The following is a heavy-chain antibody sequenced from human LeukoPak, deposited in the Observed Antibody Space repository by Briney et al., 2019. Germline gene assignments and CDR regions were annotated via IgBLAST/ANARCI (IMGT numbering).Heavy chain of an antibody. CDR2: ISSSSSYI. Sequence: GGSLRLSCAASGFTFSSYEMNWVRQAPGKGLEWVSSISSSSSYIYYADSVRGRFTISRDNAKNSLYLQMNSLRAEDTAVYYCARDLRSSGWYYFDYWGQGTLVTVSS. V-gene: IGHV3-21*01. CDR1: GFTFSSYE. CDR3: ARDLRSSGWYYFDY. D-gene: IGHD6-19*01. J-gene: IGHJ4*02.